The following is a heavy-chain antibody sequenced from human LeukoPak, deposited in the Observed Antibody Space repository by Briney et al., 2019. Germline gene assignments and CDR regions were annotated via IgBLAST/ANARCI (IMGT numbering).Heavy chain of an antibody. V-gene: IGHV4-31*03. J-gene: IGHJ4*02. D-gene: IGHD5-18*01. CDR2: ISYSGST. CDR1: GVSISSGGYY. Sequence: SQTLSLTCTVSGVSISSGGYYWSWIRQHPGKGLEWIGYISYSGSTYYNPSLNSRVTISVGTSKSQFSLKLSSVTAADSAVYYCARVRGYSYGELDYWGQGTLVTVSS. CDR3: ARVRGYSYGELDY.